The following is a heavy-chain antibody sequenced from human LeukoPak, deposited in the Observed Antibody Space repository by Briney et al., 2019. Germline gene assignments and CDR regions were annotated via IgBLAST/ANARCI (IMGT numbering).Heavy chain of an antibody. V-gene: IGHV4-59*12. CDR2: IYYSGST. CDR3: ARKRSIAVAGTYYYYYYGMDV. J-gene: IGHJ6*02. Sequence: SETLSLTCTVSGGSISSYYWSWIRQPPGKGLEWIGYIYYSGSTNYNPSLKSRVTISVDKSKNQFSLKLSSVTAADTAVYYCARKRSIAVAGTYYYYYYGMDVWGQGTRSPSP. D-gene: IGHD6-19*01. CDR1: GGSISSYY.